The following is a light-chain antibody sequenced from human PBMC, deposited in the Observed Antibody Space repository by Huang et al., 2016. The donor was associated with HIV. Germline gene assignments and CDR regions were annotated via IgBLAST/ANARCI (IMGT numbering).Light chain of an antibody. CDR3: QQRGNWPPFT. Sequence: EILLTQSPATLSLSPGERATLSCRASHDVNTYLAWYQQKPGQAPRLLIYDASPRATGIPDRVRGSGAGTDFTLTIDNLEPEDFAVYFCQQRGNWPPFTFGPGTKVDIK. CDR2: DAS. J-gene: IGKJ3*01. V-gene: IGKV3-11*01. CDR1: HDVNTY.